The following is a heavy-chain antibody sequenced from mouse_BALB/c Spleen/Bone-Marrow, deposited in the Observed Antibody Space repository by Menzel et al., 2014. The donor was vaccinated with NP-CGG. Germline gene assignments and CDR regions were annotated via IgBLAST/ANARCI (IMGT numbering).Heavy chain of an antibody. Sequence: QVQLQQSGAELVRPGASVTLSCKASGYTFTDXEXHWVXQTPXXGXXWXXXIDPETGGTAYNQKFKGKATLTADKSSSTAYMELRSLTSEDSAVYYCTRSETGPFAYWGQGTLVTVSA. CDR2: IDPETGGT. J-gene: IGHJ3*01. CDR1: GYTFTDXE. D-gene: IGHD4-1*01. V-gene: IGHV1-15*01. CDR3: TRSETGPFAY.